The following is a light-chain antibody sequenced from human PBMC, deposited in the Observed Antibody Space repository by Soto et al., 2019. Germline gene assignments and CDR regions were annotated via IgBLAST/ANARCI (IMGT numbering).Light chain of an antibody. CDR3: AAWDDSRYGVV. CDR1: SSNIGSNH. CDR2: RSD. V-gene: IGLV1-44*01. J-gene: IGLJ2*01. Sequence: QSVLTQSPSASGTPGQRFIIACSGSSSNIGSNHVNWYRHLPGAAPKLLIFRSDQRPSGVPDRFSGSKSGTTASLAISGLQSGDEADYYCAAWDDSRYGVVFGGGTKLTVL.